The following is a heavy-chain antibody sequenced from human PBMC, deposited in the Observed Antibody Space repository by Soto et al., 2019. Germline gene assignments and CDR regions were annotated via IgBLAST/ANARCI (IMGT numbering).Heavy chain of an antibody. CDR3: ARDHPSSGWSSYLTG. J-gene: IGHJ4*02. CDR1: GGSISSYY. CDR2: IYTSGST. D-gene: IGHD6-19*01. V-gene: IGHV4-4*07. Sequence: PSETLSLTGTVSGGSISSYYWSWIRQPAGKGLEWIGRIYTSGSTNYNPSLKSRVTMSVDTSKNQFSLKLSSVTAADTAVYYCARDHPSSGWSSYLTGWGQGTLVTVSS.